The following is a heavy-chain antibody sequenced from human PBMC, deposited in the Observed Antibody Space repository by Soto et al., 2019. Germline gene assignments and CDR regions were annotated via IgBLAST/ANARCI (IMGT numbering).Heavy chain of an antibody. Sequence: QVQLQESGPGLVKPSETLSLTCTVSGGSVSSGRYYWSWIRQPPGKGLEWIGYIYYSGSTKYNPSLKSRVTISVDTSKNQFSLKLSSMTAADTAVYYCAWSGSGSGWLGGQGTLVTVSS. D-gene: IGHD6-19*01. CDR1: GGSVSSGRYY. J-gene: IGHJ4*02. CDR2: IYYSGST. CDR3: AWSGSGSGWL. V-gene: IGHV4-61*01.